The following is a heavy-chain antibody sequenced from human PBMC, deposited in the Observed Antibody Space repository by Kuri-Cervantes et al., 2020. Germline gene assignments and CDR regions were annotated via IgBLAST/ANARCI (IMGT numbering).Heavy chain of an antibody. D-gene: IGHD3-3*01. CDR1: GFTFSSYG. V-gene: IGHV3-33*01. CDR3: ARAYYDFWSGYYGYYYGMDV. J-gene: IGHJ6*02. CDR2: IWYDGSNK. Sequence: GGSLRLSCAASGFTFSSYGMHWVRQAPGKGLEWVAVIWYDGSNKYYADSVKGRFTISRDNSKNTLYLQMNSLRAEDTAVYYCARAYYDFWSGYYGYYYGMDVWGQGTTVTVSS.